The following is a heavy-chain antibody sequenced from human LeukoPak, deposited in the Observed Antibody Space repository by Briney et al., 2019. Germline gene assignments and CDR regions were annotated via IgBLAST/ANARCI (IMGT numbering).Heavy chain of an antibody. CDR3: ARIRNNWNFNWFDP. CDR1: GFSLSTSEMC. J-gene: IGHJ5*02. V-gene: IGHV2-70*11. CDR2: IDWDDDK. Sequence: ESGLTLVNPTQTLTLTCTFSGFSLSTSEMCVSWIRQPPGKALEWLARIDWDDDKYYNTSPKTRLTISKDTSKNQVVLTMTNVDPVDTATYFCARIRNNWNFNWFDPWGQGTLVTVSS. D-gene: IGHD1-1*01.